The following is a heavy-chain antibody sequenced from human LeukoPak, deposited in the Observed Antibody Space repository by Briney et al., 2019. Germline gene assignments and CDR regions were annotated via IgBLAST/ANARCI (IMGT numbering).Heavy chain of an antibody. CDR3: ARETGAIDY. CDR2: IYHSGST. D-gene: IGHD7-27*01. V-gene: IGHV4-30-2*01. J-gene: IGHJ4*02. Sequence: PSETLSLTCTVSDDSFSSNSYYWSWIRQPPGKGLEWIGYIYHSGSTYYNPSLKSRVTISVDRTKNQFSLKLSSVTAADTAVYYCARETGAIDYWGQGTLVTVSS. CDR1: DDSFSSNSYY.